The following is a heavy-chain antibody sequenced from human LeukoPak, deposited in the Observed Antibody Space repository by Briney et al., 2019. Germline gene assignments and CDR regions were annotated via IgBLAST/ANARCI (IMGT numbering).Heavy chain of an antibody. D-gene: IGHD1-26*01. CDR3: ARVGSRGYYFDY. Sequence: GGSLRLSCASSGFTFSDYYMSWIRQAPGEGLEWVSHISGSSTYTNYADSVKGRFTISRDSANNSLYLQMNSLTAEDTAMFYCARVGSRGYYFDYWGQGTLVSVSS. CDR1: GFTFSDYY. J-gene: IGHJ4*02. V-gene: IGHV3-11*06. CDR2: ISGSSTYT.